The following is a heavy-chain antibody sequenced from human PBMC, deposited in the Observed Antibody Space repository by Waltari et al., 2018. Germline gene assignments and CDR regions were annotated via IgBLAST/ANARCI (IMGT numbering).Heavy chain of an antibody. J-gene: IGHJ4*02. V-gene: IGHV3-23*01. CDR3: AKDGIAGSFDY. Sequence: EVQLLESGGGLVQPGGSLRLSCAASGFPFSSYAMSWVRQAPGKGLGWVSGSRGSGGSTYYADSVKGRFTIARDNSKNTLYLQMNSLRAEDTAVYYCAKDGIAGSFDYWGQGTLVTVSS. CDR2: SRGSGGST. CDR1: GFPFSSYA. D-gene: IGHD3-10*01.